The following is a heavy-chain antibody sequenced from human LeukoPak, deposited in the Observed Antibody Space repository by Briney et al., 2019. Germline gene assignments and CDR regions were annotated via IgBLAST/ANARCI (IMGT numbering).Heavy chain of an antibody. J-gene: IGHJ4*02. CDR3: ARGKWLVRLGY. CDR2: INHSGST. V-gene: IGHV4-34*01. D-gene: IGHD6-19*01. Sequence: NPSETLSLTCAVYGGSFSGYHWSWIRQPPGKGLEWIGEINHSGSTNYNPSLKSRVTISVDTSKNQFSLKLSSVTAADTAVYYCARGKWLVRLGYWGQGTLVTVSS. CDR1: GGSFSGYH.